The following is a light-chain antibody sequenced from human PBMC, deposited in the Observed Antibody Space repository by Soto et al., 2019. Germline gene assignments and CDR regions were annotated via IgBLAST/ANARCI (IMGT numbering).Light chain of an antibody. V-gene: IGLV3-21*02. J-gene: IGLJ2*01. Sequence: SSELTQPPSVSVAPGQTARIPCGGNTFGSKSVHWYQQKPGQAPVLVVYVGSDRPSGIPERFSGSNSGNTATLTISRAEAGDEADYYCQVWDSSSEHVLFGGGTKVTVL. CDR2: VGS. CDR3: QVWDSSSEHVL. CDR1: TFGSKS.